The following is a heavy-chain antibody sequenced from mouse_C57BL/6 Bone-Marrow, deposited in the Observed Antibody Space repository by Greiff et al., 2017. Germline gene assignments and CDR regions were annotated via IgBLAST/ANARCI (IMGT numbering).Heavy chain of an antibody. D-gene: IGHD1-1*01. CDR2: IRNKANGYTT. V-gene: IGHV7-3*01. Sequence: EVQVVESGGGLVQPGGSLSLSCAASGFTFTDYYMSWVRQPPGKALEWLGFIRNKANGYTTEYSASVKGRFTISRDNSQSILYLQMNALRAEDSATYDCARSYGSSFAYWGQGTLVTVSA. CDR1: GFTFTDYY. CDR3: ARSYGSSFAY. J-gene: IGHJ3*01.